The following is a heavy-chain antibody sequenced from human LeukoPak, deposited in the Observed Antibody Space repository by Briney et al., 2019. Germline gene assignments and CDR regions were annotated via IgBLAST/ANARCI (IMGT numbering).Heavy chain of an antibody. CDR2: INSRGST. CDR1: GGSLSSSDYF. D-gene: IGHD6-25*01. J-gene: IGHJ5*02. V-gene: IGHV4-61*02. CDR3: ARYRLGWFDP. Sequence: SETLSLTCTASGGSLSSSDYFWSWIRQPAGKGLGWIGRINSRGSTNYNPSLKSRVTLSVDTSKNQFSLKLTSVTVADTAVYYCARYRLGWFDPWGQGTLVTVSS.